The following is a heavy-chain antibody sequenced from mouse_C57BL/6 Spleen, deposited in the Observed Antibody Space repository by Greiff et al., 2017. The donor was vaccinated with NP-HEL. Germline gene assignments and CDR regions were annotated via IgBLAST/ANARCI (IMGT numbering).Heavy chain of an antibody. D-gene: IGHD1-1*01. CDR3: ARAGTTGAMDD. CDR1: GYTFTSYW. Sequence: QVQLQQPGAELVMPGASVKLSCKASGYTFTSYWMHWVKQRPGQGLEWIGEIDPSDSYTNYNQKFKGKSTLTVDKSSSTAYMQLSSLTSEDSAVYYYARAGTTGAMDDWGQGTSVTVSS. V-gene: IGHV1-69*01. J-gene: IGHJ4*01. CDR2: IDPSDSYT.